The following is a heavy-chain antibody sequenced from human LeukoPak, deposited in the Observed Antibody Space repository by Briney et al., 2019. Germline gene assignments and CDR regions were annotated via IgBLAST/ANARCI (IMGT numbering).Heavy chain of an antibody. CDR2: ISYDGSNK. D-gene: IGHD1-1*01. CDR3: VRGGWFKWNVGIDS. V-gene: IGHV3-30*03. J-gene: IGHJ4*02. CDR1: GFTFSSYG. Sequence: GGSLRLSCAASGFTFSSYGMHWVRQAPGKGLEWVAVISYDGSNKYYADSVKGRFTISRDNSKNTLYLQMNSLRAEDTAVYYCVRGGWFKWNVGIDSWGQGTLVSVSS.